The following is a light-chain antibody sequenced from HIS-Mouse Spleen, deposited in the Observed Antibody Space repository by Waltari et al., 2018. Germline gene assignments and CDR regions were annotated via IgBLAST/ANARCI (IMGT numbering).Light chain of an antibody. J-gene: IGLJ2*01. CDR2: EVS. CDR1: RSDVGGYPY. Sequence: QSALTQPASVSGSPGQSITIPCTGTRSDVGGYPYAPSYQQHPGKAPKLMIYEVSNRPSGVSNRFSGSKSGNTASLTISGLQAEDEADYYCSSYTSSSTLVVFGGGTKLTVL. V-gene: IGLV2-14*01. CDR3: SSYTSSSTLVV.